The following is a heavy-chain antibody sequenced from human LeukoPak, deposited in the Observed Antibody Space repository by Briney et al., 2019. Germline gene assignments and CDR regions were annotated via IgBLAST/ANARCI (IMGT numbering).Heavy chain of an antibody. D-gene: IGHD3-22*01. V-gene: IGHV1-46*01. CDR1: GYTFTSHY. CDR2: INPSGGST. CDR3: ARDYYDSSGYYYPDY. J-gene: IGHJ4*02. Sequence: GASVKVSFKASGYTFTSHYMHWVRQAPGQGLEWMGIINPSGGSTSYAQKFQGRVTMTRDTSTSTVYMELSSLRSEDTAVYYCARDYYDSSGYYYPDYWGQGTLVTVSS.